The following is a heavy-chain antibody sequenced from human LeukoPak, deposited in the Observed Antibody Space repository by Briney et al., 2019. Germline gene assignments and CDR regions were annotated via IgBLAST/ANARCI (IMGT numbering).Heavy chain of an antibody. J-gene: IGHJ4*02. CDR2: IYYSGST. Sequence: ASETLSLTCIVSGGSISSRSYYWGWIRQPPGKGLEWIGSIYYSGSTYYNPSLKRRVTISVDKSKNQFSLKLTSVTAADTALYYCARGRSDILTAYYIWGQGTLVTVSS. V-gene: IGHV4-39*07. CDR3: ARGRSDILTAYYI. D-gene: IGHD3-9*01. CDR1: GGSISSRSYY.